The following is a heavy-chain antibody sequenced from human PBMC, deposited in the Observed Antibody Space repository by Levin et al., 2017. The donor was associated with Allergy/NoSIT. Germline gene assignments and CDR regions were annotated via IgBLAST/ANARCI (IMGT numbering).Heavy chain of an antibody. Sequence: SQTLSLTCTVSGGSIISSSLYWGWIRQPPGKGLEWIGTIYYTGSTDYNPSLRSRLTISVDTPKNQFSLKLTSVTAADTSMYYCASAAIRDGFNWAYWGQGTLVTVSS. V-gene: IGHV4-39*01. J-gene: IGHJ4*02. D-gene: IGHD5-24*01. CDR3: ASAAIRDGFNWAY. CDR2: IYYTGST. CDR1: GGSIISSSLY.